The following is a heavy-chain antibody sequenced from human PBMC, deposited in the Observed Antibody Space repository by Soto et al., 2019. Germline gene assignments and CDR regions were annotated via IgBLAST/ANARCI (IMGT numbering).Heavy chain of an antibody. V-gene: IGHV6-1*01. CDR2: TYYRSKWYN. Sequence: PSQTLSLTCAISGDSVSSNSAAWNWIRQSPSRGLEWLGRTYYRSKWYNDYAVSVKSRITINPDTSKNQFSLQLNSVTPEDTAVYYCARARVSDILTVYYEEGPDHYGIDVRAQRTTVTGSS. J-gene: IGHJ6*02. CDR3: ARARVSDILTVYYEEGPDHYGIDV. D-gene: IGHD3-9*01. CDR1: GDSVSSNSAA.